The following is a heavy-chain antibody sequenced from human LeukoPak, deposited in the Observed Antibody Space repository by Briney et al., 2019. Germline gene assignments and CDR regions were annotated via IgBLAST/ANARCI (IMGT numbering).Heavy chain of an antibody. J-gene: IGHJ3*02. V-gene: IGHV1-69*06. CDR1: GGTFSSYA. CDR3: ARAYCSSTSCYFVSGKNDFWSGYYPDDAFDI. Sequence: ASVKLSCEASGGTFSSYAISWVRQAPGQGLEWMGGIIRIFGTANYAEKVQGRFTITGDKSKSSVYLDVNSLRSEDTAVYYCARAYCSSTSCYFVSGKNDFWSGYYPDDAFDIWGQGTMVTVS. D-gene: IGHD2-2*01. CDR2: IIRIFGTA.